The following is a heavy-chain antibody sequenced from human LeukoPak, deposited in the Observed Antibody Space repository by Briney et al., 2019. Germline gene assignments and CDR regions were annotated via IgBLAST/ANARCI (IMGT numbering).Heavy chain of an antibody. J-gene: IGHJ5*01. CDR1: GFSFSDYS. CDR2: ISATSATI. V-gene: IGHV3-11*01. D-gene: IGHD3-22*01. CDR3: TRDIPNAGSYSSDYFDPEAGFDY. Sequence: GGSLRLSCEASGFSFSDYSMTWIRQAPGKGLEWVSYISATSATIYYADSVKGRFTVSRDNTKNSLHLEMNSLRVEDMAVYYCTRDIPNAGSYSSDYFDPEAGFDYWGHGTQVTVSS.